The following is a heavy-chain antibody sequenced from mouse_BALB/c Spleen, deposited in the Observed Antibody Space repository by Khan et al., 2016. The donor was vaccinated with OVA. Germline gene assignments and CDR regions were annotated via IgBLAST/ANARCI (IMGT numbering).Heavy chain of an antibody. Sequence: EVELVESGGDLVKPGGSLKLSCAASGFTFSSYSMSWVRQTPDKRLEWVASISSGGDHTYYPDIVKGRFTISRDNAKNTLYLEMSSLKSEDTAMYYCASLLTGSFAYWGQGTLVTVSA. CDR3: ASLLTGSFAY. V-gene: IGHV5-6*01. D-gene: IGHD4-1*01. J-gene: IGHJ3*01. CDR1: GFTFSSYS. CDR2: ISSGGDHT.